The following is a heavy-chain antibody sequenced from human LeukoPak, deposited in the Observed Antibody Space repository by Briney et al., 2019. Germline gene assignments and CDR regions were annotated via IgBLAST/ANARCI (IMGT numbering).Heavy chain of an antibody. D-gene: IGHD4-23*01. J-gene: IGHJ4*02. CDR1: GGSITTSNYY. Sequence: PSETLSLTCTVSGGSITTSNYYWAWIRQSPGKGLEWIGSIYFSGSTYYNPSLKSRVSMSVDTSKNQFSLKATSVTAADTGVYYCASDYGADSGYWGQGTLVTVSS. V-gene: IGHV4-39*01. CDR3: ASDYGADSGY. CDR2: IYFSGST.